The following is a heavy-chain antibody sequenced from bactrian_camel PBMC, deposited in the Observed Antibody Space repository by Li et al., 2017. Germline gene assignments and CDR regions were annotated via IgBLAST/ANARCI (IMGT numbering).Heavy chain of an antibody. Sequence: HVQLVESGGGLVQPGGSLRLSCTTSGLSYSSNCMGWFRQTPGKEREGVAAIYTDDGTSYYADAVKGRFTISRDNAKNTLYLQMNSLKPEDSAMYYCAADRRWYLTGGCDPNRREYNSWGQGTQVTVS. CDR1: GLSYSSNC. CDR3: AADRRWYLTGGCDPNRREYNS. CDR2: IYTDDGTS. J-gene: IGHJ4*01. V-gene: IGHV3S1*01. D-gene: IGHD7*01.